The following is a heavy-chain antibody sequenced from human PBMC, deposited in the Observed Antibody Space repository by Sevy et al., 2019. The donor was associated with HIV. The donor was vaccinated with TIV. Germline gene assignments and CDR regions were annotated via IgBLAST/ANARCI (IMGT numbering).Heavy chain of an antibody. CDR1: GFTFSSYG. CDR2: IKEDGSDK. CDR3: ARWDV. V-gene: IGHV3-7*01. Sequence: GGSVRLSCAASGFTFSSYGMNWVRQAPGKGLEWVANIKEDGSDKYYVDSVKGRFTISRDNAQNSLYLEMNSLRAEDTAVYYCARWDVWGKGTTVTVSS. J-gene: IGHJ6*04.